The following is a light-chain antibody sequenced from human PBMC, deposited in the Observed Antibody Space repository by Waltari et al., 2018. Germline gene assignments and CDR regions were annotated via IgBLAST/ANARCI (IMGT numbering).Light chain of an antibody. Sequence: DIVVTQSPLSLPVTPGEPASISCRSSQSLLHSNGYNYLDWYLQKPGQSQQLLIYLGSNRASGGPDRFSGSGSGTDFTLKISGVEAEDVGVDYCMQSLQTLWTFGQGTKVVIK. CDR1: QSLLHSNGYNY. CDR3: MQSLQTLWT. J-gene: IGKJ1*01. V-gene: IGKV2-28*01. CDR2: LGS.